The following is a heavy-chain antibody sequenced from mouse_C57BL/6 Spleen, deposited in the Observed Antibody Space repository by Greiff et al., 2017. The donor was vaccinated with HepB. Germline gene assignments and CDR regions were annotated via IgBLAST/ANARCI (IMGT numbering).Heavy chain of an antibody. J-gene: IGHJ1*03. CDR3: ALNWDDWYFDV. V-gene: IGHV5-17*01. Sequence: EVQRVESGGGLVKPGGSLKLSCAASGFTFSDYGMHWVRQAPEKGLEWVAYISSGSSTIYYADTVKGRFTISRDNAKNTLFLQMTSLRSEDTAMYYCALNWDDWYFDVWGTGTTFTVSS. CDR2: ISSGSSTI. D-gene: IGHD4-1*02. CDR1: GFTFSDYG.